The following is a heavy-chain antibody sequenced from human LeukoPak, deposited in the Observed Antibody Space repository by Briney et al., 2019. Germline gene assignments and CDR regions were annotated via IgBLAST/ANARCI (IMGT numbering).Heavy chain of an antibody. Sequence: GSVKVSCKVSGYTLTELSMHWVRQAPGKGLEWMGGFDPEDGETIYAQKFQGRVTMTEDTSTDTAYMELSSLRSEDTAVYYCATASLDQIVAKAYFDYWGQGTLVTASS. J-gene: IGHJ4*02. CDR2: FDPEDGET. CDR3: ATASLDQIVAKAYFDY. V-gene: IGHV1-24*01. D-gene: IGHD5-12*01. CDR1: GYTLTELS.